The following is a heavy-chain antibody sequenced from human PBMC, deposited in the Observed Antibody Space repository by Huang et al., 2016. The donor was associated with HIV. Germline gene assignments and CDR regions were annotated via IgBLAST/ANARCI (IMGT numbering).Heavy chain of an antibody. D-gene: IGHD3-22*01. V-gene: IGHV1-69*01. CDR1: GGSFRNFA. CDR3: ATVDYYDTSGPQRGYFDN. J-gene: IGHJ4*02. Sequence: QVQLVQSGAEVKKPGSSVKVSCKASGGSFRNFAIGWVRQAPGPGLEWMGWIIPTLGTAKYETNFQGIVTIIADESTSTAYMELSSLRSEDTAVYYCATVDYYDTSGPQRGYFDNWGQGTLVTVSS. CDR2: IIPTLGTA.